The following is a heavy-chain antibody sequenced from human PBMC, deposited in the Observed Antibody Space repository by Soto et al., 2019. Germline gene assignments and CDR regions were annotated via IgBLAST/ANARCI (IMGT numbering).Heavy chain of an antibody. J-gene: IGHJ6*02. CDR2: IDWDDDK. CDR1: GFSLSTSGMC. V-gene: IGHV2-70*01. CDR3: ARLAGYSSSWPPYYYGMDV. D-gene: IGHD6-13*01. Sequence: KSGPTLVNPTQTLTLTCTFSGFSLSTSGMCVSWIRQPPGKALEWLALIDWDDDKYYSTSLKTRLTISKDTSKNQVVLTMTNMDPVDTATYYCARLAGYSSSWPPYYYGMDVWGQGTTVTVSS.